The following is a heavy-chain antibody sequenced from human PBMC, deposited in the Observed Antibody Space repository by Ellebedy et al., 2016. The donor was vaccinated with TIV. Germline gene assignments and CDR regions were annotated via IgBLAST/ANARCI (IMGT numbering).Heavy chain of an antibody. Sequence: GESLKISCAASGSTVSNGYMSWVRQAPGKGLEWVAFIFGGADTYYADSVRGRFTISRDNSKNTLYLQMNSLRAEDTALYYCARDGGSGTWFDTYLYYGMDVWGQGTTVTVS. V-gene: IGHV3-66*01. CDR3: ARDGGSGTWFDTYLYYGMDV. CDR1: GSTVSNGY. J-gene: IGHJ6*02. D-gene: IGHD3-10*01. CDR2: IFGGADT.